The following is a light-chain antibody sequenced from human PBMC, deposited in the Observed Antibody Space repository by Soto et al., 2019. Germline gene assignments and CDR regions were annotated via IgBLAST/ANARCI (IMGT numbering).Light chain of an antibody. CDR3: QQSKSVPPT. Sequence: DIQMTQSPPSLPASVGDRVTLTCRASQSISSYLNWYQQKPGKAPKLLIYAASSLQTGVPSRFRGSGSGTDFTLTISSLQPEDFATYYCQQSKSVPPTFGQGTKLEIK. J-gene: IGKJ2*01. V-gene: IGKV1-39*01. CDR2: AAS. CDR1: QSISSY.